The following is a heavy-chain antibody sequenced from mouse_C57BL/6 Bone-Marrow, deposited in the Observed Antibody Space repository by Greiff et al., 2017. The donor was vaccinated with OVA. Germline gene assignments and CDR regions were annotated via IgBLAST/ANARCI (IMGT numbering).Heavy chain of an antibody. CDR1: GYTFTDYY. D-gene: IGHD2-4*01. Sequence: VQLQQSGPVLVKPGASVKMSCKASGYTFTDYYMNWVKQSHGKSLEWIGVINPYNGGTSYNQKFKGKATLTVDKSSSTAYMELNSLTSEDSAVYYCARDDYDDAWFAYWGQGTLVTVSA. CDR2: INPYNGGT. V-gene: IGHV1-19*01. CDR3: ARDDYDDAWFAY. J-gene: IGHJ3*01.